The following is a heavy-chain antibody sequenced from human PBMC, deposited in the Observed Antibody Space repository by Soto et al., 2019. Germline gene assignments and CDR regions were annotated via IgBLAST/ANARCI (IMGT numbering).Heavy chain of an antibody. J-gene: IGHJ6*02. CDR1: GYTFTSYG. D-gene: IGHD6-13*01. V-gene: IGHV1-18*04. Sequence: AASVKVSCKASGYTFTSYGISWVRQAPGQGLEWMGWISAYNGNTNYAQKLQGRVTMTTDTSTSTAYMELRSLRSDDTAVYYCARDPGIAAAGPYYGMDVWGQGTTVTVSS. CDR2: ISAYNGNT. CDR3: ARDPGIAAAGPYYGMDV.